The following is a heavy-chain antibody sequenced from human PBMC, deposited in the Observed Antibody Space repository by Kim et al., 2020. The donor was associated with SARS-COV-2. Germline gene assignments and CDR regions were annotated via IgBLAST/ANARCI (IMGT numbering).Heavy chain of an antibody. V-gene: IGHV4-39*01. CDR3: ARHGLYLLMYSGSYSEY. J-gene: IGHJ4*02. CDR2: IYYSGST. D-gene: IGHD1-26*01. CDR1: GGSISSSSYY. Sequence: SETLSLTCTVSGGSISSSSYYWGWIRQPPGKGLEWIGSIYYSGSTYYNPSLKSRVTISVDTSKNQFSLKLSSVTAADTAVYYCARHGLYLLMYSGSYSEYWGQGTLVTVSS.